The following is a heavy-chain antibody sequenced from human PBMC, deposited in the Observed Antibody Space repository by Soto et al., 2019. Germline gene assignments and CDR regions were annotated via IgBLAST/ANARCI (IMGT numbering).Heavy chain of an antibody. D-gene: IGHD6-13*01. CDR3: AREYSSSWYSFDY. V-gene: IGHV1-3*01. CDR2: INAGNGNT. Sequence: ASVKLSCKASGYTFTSYAMHWVRQAPGQRLEWMGWINAGNGNTKYSQKFQGRVTITRDTSASTAYMELSSLRSEDTAVYYCAREYSSSWYSFDYWGQGTLVTVSS. J-gene: IGHJ4*02. CDR1: GYTFTSYA.